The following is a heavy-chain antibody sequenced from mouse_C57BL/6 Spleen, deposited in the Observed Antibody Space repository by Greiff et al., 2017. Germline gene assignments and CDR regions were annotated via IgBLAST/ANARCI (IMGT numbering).Heavy chain of an antibody. CDR3: ARKRDYGYDGRREYAMDY. CDR1: GYTFTSYW. D-gene: IGHD2-2*01. V-gene: IGHV1-69*01. Sequence: QVQLQQPGAELVMPGASVKLSCKASGYTFTSYWMHWVKQRPGQGLEWIGEIDPSDSYTNYNQKFKGKSTLTVDKSSSTAYMQLSSLTSEDSAVYYCARKRDYGYDGRREYAMDYWGQGTSVTVSS. CDR2: IDPSDSYT. J-gene: IGHJ4*01.